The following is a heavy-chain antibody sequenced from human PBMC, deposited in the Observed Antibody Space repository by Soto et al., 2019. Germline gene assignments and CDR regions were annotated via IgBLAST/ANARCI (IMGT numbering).Heavy chain of an antibody. J-gene: IGHJ4*02. V-gene: IGHV4-4*02. CDR3: ARGPGIAAAGANDY. CDR2: IYHSGST. CDR1: GGSISSSNW. Sequence: SETLSLTCAVSGGSISSSNWWSWVRQPPGKGLEWIGEIYHSGSTNYNPSLKSRVTISVDKSKNQFSLKLSSVTAADTAVYYCARGPGIAAAGANDYWGQGTLVTVSS. D-gene: IGHD6-13*01.